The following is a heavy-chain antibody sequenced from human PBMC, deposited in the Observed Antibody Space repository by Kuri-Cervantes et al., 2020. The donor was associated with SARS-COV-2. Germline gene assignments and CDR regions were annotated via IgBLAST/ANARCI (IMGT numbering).Heavy chain of an antibody. CDR2: MHDDGRLK. J-gene: IGHJ4*02. Sequence: GSSLKISCAASGFTFSSFGMHWVRQTSGRVLEWVAFMHDDGRLKFYAESVKGRFTVSRDSSKNTLYLQMNSLRPEDTAVYYFAKVETASLDYWGQGTLVTVSS. CDR1: GFTFSSFG. D-gene: IGHD3-3*01. CDR3: AKVETASLDY. V-gene: IGHV3-30*02.